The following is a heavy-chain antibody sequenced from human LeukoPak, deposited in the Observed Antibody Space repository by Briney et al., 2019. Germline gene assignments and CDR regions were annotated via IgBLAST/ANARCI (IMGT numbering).Heavy chain of an antibody. CDR2: MNPNSGNT. D-gene: IGHD1-14*01. CDR1: GDTVTSYD. V-gene: IGHV1-8*01. Sequence: ASVKVSCRTSGDTVTSYDINWVRQATGQGLEWMGWMNPNSGNTGYAQKFQGRVTMTRNTSISTAYMELSSLRSEDTAVYYCARRKNTRGAFDIWGQGTMVTVSS. J-gene: IGHJ3*02. CDR3: ARRKNTRGAFDI.